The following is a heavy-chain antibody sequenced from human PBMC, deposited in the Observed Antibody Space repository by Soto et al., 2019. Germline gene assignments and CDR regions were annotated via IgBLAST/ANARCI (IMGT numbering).Heavy chain of an antibody. J-gene: IGHJ4*02. Sequence: QVQLVESGGGLVKPGGSLRLSCAVSGFTFSDYYMTWIRQAPGKGLVWVSYISSSTSHTNYADSVKGRFTISRDNAKNSLFLQMNRLRAADTAVYYCARGRGAAADYFDFWGQGTLVTVSS. CDR1: GFTFSDYY. CDR3: ARGRGAAADYFDF. D-gene: IGHD6-13*01. V-gene: IGHV3-11*05. CDR2: ISSSTSHT.